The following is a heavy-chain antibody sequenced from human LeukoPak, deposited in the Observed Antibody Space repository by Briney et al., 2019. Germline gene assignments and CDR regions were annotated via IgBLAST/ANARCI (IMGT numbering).Heavy chain of an antibody. Sequence: GASVKVSCKASGGTFSSYAISWVRQAPGQGLEWMGRIIPILGIANYAQKFQGRVTITADESTSTAYMELSSLRSEDTAVYYCASSTVVPAAIQTYWYFDLWGRGTLVTVSS. CDR3: ASSTVVPAAIQTYWYFDL. D-gene: IGHD2-2*02. CDR1: GGTFSSYA. V-gene: IGHV1-69*04. J-gene: IGHJ2*01. CDR2: IIPILGIA.